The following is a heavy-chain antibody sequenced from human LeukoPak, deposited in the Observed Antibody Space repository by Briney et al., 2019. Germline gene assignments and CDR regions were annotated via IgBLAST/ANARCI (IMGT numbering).Heavy chain of an antibody. CDR2: VSGGDPTT. V-gene: IGHV3-23*01. Sequence: PGGSLRLSCAASDFSFATYGMGWVRQAPGRGLEWVSSVSGGDPTTYYADSVKGRFTISRDNSKNTLYLQMNSLRAEDTAVYYCAKSMDIVTGYLWSLDYWGQGTLVTVSS. CDR1: DFSFATYG. CDR3: AKSMDIVTGYLWSLDY. J-gene: IGHJ4*02. D-gene: IGHD3-9*01.